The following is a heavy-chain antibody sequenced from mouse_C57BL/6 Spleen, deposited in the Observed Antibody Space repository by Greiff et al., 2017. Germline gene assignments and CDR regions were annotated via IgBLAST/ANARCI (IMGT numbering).Heavy chain of an antibody. V-gene: IGHV7-3*01. D-gene: IGHD1-1*01. CDR1: GFTFTDYY. J-gene: IGHJ2*01. Sequence: EVKLMESGGGLVQPGGSLSLSCAASGFTFTDYYMSWVRQPPGKALEWLGFIRNKANGYTTEYSASVKGRFTISRDNSKSILYLQMNALIAEDSATYYCARSYYGSSWDYWGQGTTLTVSS. CDR3: ARSYYGSSWDY. CDR2: IRNKANGYTT.